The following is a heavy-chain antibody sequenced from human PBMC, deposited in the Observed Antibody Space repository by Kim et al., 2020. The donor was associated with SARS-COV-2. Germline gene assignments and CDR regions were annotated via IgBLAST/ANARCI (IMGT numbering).Heavy chain of an antibody. Sequence: YADAVEGRFTISKDTPKNTLYLQMNGLRVEDTAIYYCAKDIYSWAFDYWGQGMLVTVSS. J-gene: IGHJ4*02. D-gene: IGHD2-21*01. CDR3: AKDIYSWAFDY. V-gene: IGHV3-23*01.